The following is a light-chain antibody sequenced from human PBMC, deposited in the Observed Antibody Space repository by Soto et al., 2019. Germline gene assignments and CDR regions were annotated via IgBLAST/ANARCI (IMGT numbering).Light chain of an antibody. CDR2: GAS. CDR1: QSVGSRY. Sequence: EIVLTQSPGTLSLSPGERATLSCRASQSVGSRYLAWYQQKPGQAPRLLISGASSRATGIPDRFSGSGSERDFTLTISRLETEDFAVYYCQQYGTTPFTFGPGTKVDIK. V-gene: IGKV3-20*01. CDR3: QQYGTTPFT. J-gene: IGKJ3*01.